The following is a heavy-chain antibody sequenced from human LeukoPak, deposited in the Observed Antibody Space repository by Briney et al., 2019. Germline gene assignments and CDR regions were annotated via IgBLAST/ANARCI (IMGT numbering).Heavy chain of an antibody. CDR3: AKETDLPYDAFDI. D-gene: IGHD1-14*01. CDR1: GFTFRSYW. Sequence: PGGSLRLSCVVSGFTFRSYWMSWVRQAPGKGLEWVSGISGSGGSTYYADSVKGRFTISRDNSKNTVYLQMNSLRAEETAVYYCAKETDLPYDAFDIWGQGTKVTVSS. J-gene: IGHJ3*02. CDR2: ISGSGGST. V-gene: IGHV3-23*01.